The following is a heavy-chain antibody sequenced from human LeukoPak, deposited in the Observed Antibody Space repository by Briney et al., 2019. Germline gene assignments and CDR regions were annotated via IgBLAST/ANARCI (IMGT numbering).Heavy chain of an antibody. V-gene: IGHV4-38-2*01. CDR1: GYSISSGYY. CDR2: IYHSGST. Sequence: SETLSLTCAVSGYSISSGYYWGWIRQPPGKGLEWIGSIYHSGSTYYNPSLKSRVTVSVDTSKNQFSLKLSSVTAADTAVYYCARGGNWFDPWGQGTLVTVSS. D-gene: IGHD3-16*01. J-gene: IGHJ5*02. CDR3: ARGGNWFDP.